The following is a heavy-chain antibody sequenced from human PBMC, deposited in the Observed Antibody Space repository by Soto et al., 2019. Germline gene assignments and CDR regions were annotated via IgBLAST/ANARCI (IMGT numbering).Heavy chain of an antibody. CDR2: LHYSGST. CDR3: ARVGPWVPYYYDSSPYTFENWFDP. D-gene: IGHD3-22*01. CDR1: GDSIISYF. Sequence: SETLSLTCTVSGDSIISYFWSWIRQTPGKGLEWIGYLHYSGSTNYNPSLKSRVTTSVDTSQNHFSLILSSVTAADTAVYYCARVGPWVPYYYDSSPYTFENWFDPWGQGTLVTVSS. J-gene: IGHJ5*02. V-gene: IGHV4-59*12.